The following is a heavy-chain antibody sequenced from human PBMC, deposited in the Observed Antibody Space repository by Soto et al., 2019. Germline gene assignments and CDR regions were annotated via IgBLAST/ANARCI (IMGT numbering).Heavy chain of an antibody. V-gene: IGHV1-69*08. J-gene: IGHJ6*02. CDR1: GGTFSSYT. CDR3: ARDRTPNYYDSSGPSDVGAYYYYGMDV. CDR2: IIPILGIA. Sequence: QVQLVQSGAEVKKPGSSVKVSCKASGGTFSSYTISWVRQAPGQGLEWMGRIIPILGIANYAQKFQGRVTIXXXKSTSTASMEXXSXRXXDTAVYYCARDRTPNYYDSSGPSDVGAYYYYGMDVWGQGTTVTVSS. D-gene: IGHD3-22*01.